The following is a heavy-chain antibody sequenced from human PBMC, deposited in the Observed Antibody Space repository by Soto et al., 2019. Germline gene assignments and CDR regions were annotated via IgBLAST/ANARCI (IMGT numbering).Heavy chain of an antibody. J-gene: IGHJ3*02. CDR3: ARVRYDSGGYPPGVFDI. V-gene: IGHV3-30*14. Sequence: PGGSLRLSCAASGFTFSSYAMHWVRQAPGKGLEWVAVISYDGSNKYYADSVKGRFTISRDNSKNTLYLQMNSLRAEDTAVYYSARVRYDSGGYPPGVFDIGGKGTMATVP. CDR2: ISYDGSNK. CDR1: GFTFSSYA. D-gene: IGHD3-22*01.